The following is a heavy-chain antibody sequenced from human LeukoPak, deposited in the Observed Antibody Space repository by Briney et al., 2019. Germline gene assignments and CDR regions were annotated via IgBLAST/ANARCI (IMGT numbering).Heavy chain of an antibody. CDR1: GFTFSSYA. Sequence: TGGSLRLSCAASGFTFSSYAMSWVRQAPGKGLEWVSAISGSGGSTYYADSVKGRFTISRDNSKNTLYLQMNSLGAEDTAMYYCARDLASSGGYWGQGTLVTVSS. J-gene: IGHJ4*02. CDR3: ARDLASSGGY. CDR2: ISGSGGST. D-gene: IGHD3-10*01. V-gene: IGHV3-23*01.